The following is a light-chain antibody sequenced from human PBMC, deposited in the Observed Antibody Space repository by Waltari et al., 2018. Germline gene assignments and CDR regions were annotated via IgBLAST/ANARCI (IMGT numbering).Light chain of an antibody. V-gene: IGLV2-23*01. J-gene: IGLJ1*01. Sequence: QSALTQPASVSGSPGQSITISCTGASADLASYNLVSWYQHHPAKAHKLMIYEAVKWPSGVSNRFSGAKSGTTASLIISGLQADDEADYYCCSYTGSSTSYGCGSGTKVTVL. CDR1: SADLASYNL. CDR3: CSYTGSSTSYG. CDR2: EAV.